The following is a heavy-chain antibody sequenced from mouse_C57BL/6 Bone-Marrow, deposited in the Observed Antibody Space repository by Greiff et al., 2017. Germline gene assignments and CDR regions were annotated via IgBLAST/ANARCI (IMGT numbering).Heavy chain of an antibody. CDR3: ARWSDYEAWFAY. Sequence: VQLQQSGPVLVKPGASVKMSCKASGYTFTDCYMNWVKQSHGKSLEWIGVINPYNGGTSYNQKFKGKATLTVDKSSSTAYMELNSLTSEDSAVYYCARWSDYEAWFAYWGQGTLVTVSA. CDR2: INPYNGGT. J-gene: IGHJ3*01. V-gene: IGHV1-19*01. CDR1: GYTFTDCY. D-gene: IGHD2-13*01.